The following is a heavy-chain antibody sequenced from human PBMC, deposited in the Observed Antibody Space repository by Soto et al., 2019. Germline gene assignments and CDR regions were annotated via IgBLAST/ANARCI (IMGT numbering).Heavy chain of an antibody. D-gene: IGHD3-22*01. CDR1: GYTFTSYG. Sequence: QVQLVQSGAEVKKPGASVKVSCKASGYTFTSYGIIWVRQAPGQGLEWMGWISAYNGNTNYAQKLQGRVTMTTDTSTSTAYMELRSLRSDDTAVYYCARLIDWHDSSGYSFFDYWGQGTLVTVSS. J-gene: IGHJ4*02. V-gene: IGHV1-18*01. CDR3: ARLIDWHDSSGYSFFDY. CDR2: ISAYNGNT.